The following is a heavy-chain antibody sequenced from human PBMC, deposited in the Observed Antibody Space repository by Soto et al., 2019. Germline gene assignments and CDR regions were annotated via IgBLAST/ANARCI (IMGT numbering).Heavy chain of an antibody. CDR2: IVVGSGNT. J-gene: IGHJ4*02. V-gene: IGHV1-58*01. Sequence: SVKVSCKASGFTFTSSAVQWVRQARGQRLEWIGWIVVGSGNTNYAQKFQERVTITRDMSTSTPYMELSSLRSEDTAVYYCAVDYGDGHPLDYWGQGTLVTVSS. CDR1: GFTFTSSA. D-gene: IGHD4-17*01. CDR3: AVDYGDGHPLDY.